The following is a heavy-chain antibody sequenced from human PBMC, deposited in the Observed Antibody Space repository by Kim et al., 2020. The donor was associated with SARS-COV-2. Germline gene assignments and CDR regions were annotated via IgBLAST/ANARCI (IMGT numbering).Heavy chain of an antibody. J-gene: IGHJ4*02. V-gene: IGHV3-23*01. CDR1: GFTFSSYA. CDR2: ISGSGGST. D-gene: IGHD6-13*01. CDR3: AKVERPYSSSWHFDY. Sequence: GGSLRLSCAASGFTFSSYAMSWVRQAPGKGLEWVSAISGSGGSTYYADSVKGRFTISRDNSKNTLYLQMNSLRAEDTAVYYCAKVERPYSSSWHFDYWGQGTLVTVSS.